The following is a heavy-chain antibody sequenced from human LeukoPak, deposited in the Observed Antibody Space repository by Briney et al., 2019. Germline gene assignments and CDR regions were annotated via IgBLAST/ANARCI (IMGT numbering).Heavy chain of an antibody. J-gene: IGHJ4*02. CDR1: GFTFSNYA. D-gene: IGHD3-22*01. CDR3: AKRDYYGSSCYYYYFDY. CDR2: ISAGGGST. Sequence: PGGSLRLSCAASGFTFSNYAMSWVRQAPGKGLEWVSAISAGGGSTYYADSVKGRFTISRDNSKNALYLQMNSLRAEDTAVYYCAKRDYYGSSCYYYYFDYWGQGTLVTVSS. V-gene: IGHV3-23*01.